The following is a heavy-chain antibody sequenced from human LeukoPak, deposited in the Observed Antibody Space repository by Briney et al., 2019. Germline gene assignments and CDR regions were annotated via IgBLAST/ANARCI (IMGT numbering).Heavy chain of an antibody. CDR3: ATLLTSRYCSGGSCTSHFDY. CDR2: IYPGDSDT. CDR1: GYSFTSYW. D-gene: IGHD2-15*01. J-gene: IGHJ4*02. V-gene: IGHV5-51*01. Sequence: GDPLNLSCKGSGYSFTSYWIGWVRQMPGKVLQWMGIIYPGDSDTSYSPSFQGQVTISADTSISTAYLQWSNLKASNHAMYYCATLLTSRYCSGGSCTSHFDYWGQGTLVTVSS.